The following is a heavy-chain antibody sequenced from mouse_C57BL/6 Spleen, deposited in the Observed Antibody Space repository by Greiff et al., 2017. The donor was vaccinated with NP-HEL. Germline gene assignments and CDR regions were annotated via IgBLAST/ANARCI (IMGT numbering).Heavy chain of an antibody. CDR3: ARRGIWPAMDY. J-gene: IGHJ4*01. V-gene: IGHV1-82*01. D-gene: IGHD1-1*02. CDR2: IYPGDGDT. CDR1: GYAFSSSW. Sequence: VQLQQSGPELVKPGASVKISCKASGYAFSSSWMNWVKQRPGKGLDWIGRIYPGDGDTNYNGKFKGKATLTADKSSSTAYMQLSSLTSEDSAVYFCARRGIWPAMDYWGQGTSVTVSS.